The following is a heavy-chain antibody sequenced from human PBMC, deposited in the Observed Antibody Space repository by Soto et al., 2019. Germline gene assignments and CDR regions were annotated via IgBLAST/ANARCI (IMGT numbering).Heavy chain of an antibody. CDR1: GGSIGTYS. CDR3: ARVGIGYSGYEAV. Sequence: SETLSVTCTVSGGSIGTYSWSWIRQPPGKGLEWIGYISYSGSTNYNPSLKSRVTISVETSKNQLSLKLGSVTAADTAVYYCARVGIGYSGYEAVWRPGTTVTVSS. D-gene: IGHD5-12*01. V-gene: IGHV4-59*01. CDR2: ISYSGST. J-gene: IGHJ6*02.